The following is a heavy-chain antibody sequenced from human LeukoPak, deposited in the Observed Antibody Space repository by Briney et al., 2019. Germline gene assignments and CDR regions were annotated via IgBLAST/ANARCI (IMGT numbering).Heavy chain of an antibody. V-gene: IGHV3-23*01. CDR2: VSGPGTTT. CDR1: GFTFINYA. Sequence: GGSLRLSCEASGFTFINYAMNWVRPAPEKGLEWVSTVSGPGTTTYYADSVKGRFTVSRDNSKNTVFLQMDSLRAEDTAVYYCATRRSGNYFATFDYWGQGILVTVSS. J-gene: IGHJ4*02. CDR3: ATRRSGNYFATFDY. D-gene: IGHD3-22*01.